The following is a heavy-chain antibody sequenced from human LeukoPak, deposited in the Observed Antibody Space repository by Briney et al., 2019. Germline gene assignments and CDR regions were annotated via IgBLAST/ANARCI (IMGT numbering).Heavy chain of an antibody. D-gene: IGHD2-2*01. CDR3: ARTVVVPAAMRSYYYYYGMDV. CDR2: IYYSGRT. V-gene: IGHV4-31*03. J-gene: IGHJ6*02. Sequence: SQTLSLTCTVSGGSISSGGYYWSWLRQHPGQGLEWIGYIYYSGRTYYNPSLKSRVTMSVDTSKNKFSLQLSSVTAADTAVYYCARTVVVPAAMRSYYYYYGMDVWGQGTTVTVSS. CDR1: GGSISSGGYY.